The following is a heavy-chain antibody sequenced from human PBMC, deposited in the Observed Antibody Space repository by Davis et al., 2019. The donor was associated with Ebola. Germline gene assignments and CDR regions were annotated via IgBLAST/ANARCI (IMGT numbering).Heavy chain of an antibody. CDR1: GYSFSNYW. Sequence: GESLKISCKGSGYSFSNYWIGWVRQMPGKGLEWMGIIYPGDSDTRYSPSFQGQVTISADKSISTAYLQWSSLKASDTAMYYCARQGGYYDRSWFRNYWGQGTLVTVSS. V-gene: IGHV5-51*01. J-gene: IGHJ4*02. CDR3: ARQGGYYDRSWFRNY. D-gene: IGHD3-22*01. CDR2: IYPGDSDT.